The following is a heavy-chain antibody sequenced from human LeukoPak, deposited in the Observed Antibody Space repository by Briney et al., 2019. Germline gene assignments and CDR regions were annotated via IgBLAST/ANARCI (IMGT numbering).Heavy chain of an antibody. D-gene: IGHD2-2*02. CDR1: GFTFSTYW. Sequence: GGSLRLSCAASGFTFSTYWMHWVRQAPGKGLVWVSRISSDGSSTNYADSVKGRFTISRDNAKNTLYLQMNSLRAKDTAMYCCEGRYCSSTSCSTNWGQGTLVTVSS. V-gene: IGHV3-74*01. J-gene: IGHJ4*02. CDR2: ISSDGSST. CDR3: EGRYCSSTSCSTN.